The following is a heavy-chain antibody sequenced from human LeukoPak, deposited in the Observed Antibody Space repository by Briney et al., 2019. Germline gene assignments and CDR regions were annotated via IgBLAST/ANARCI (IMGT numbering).Heavy chain of an antibody. CDR3: ARGQLQLWGAYYYDSSGYFDY. J-gene: IGHJ4*02. Sequence: ASVKVSCKASGGTFSSYAISWVRQAPGQGLEWMGRTIPIFGTANYAQKFQGRVTITTDESTSTAYMELSSLRSEDTAVYYCARGQLQLWGAYYYDSSGYFDYWGQGTLVTVSS. CDR1: GGTFSSYA. D-gene: IGHD3-22*01. V-gene: IGHV1-69*05. CDR2: TIPIFGTA.